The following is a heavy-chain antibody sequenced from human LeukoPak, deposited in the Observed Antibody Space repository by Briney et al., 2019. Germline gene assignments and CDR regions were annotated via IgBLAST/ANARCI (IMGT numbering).Heavy chain of an antibody. Sequence: SETLSLTCTVSGASFNRDTYYWSWIRQPPGKGLEWIGEINHSGSTNYNPSLKSRVTISVDTSKNQFSLKLSSVTAADTAVYYCARREFIAARRRQAGFDPWGQGTLVTVSS. CDR3: ARREFIAARRRQAGFDP. V-gene: IGHV4-34*01. CDR1: GASFNRDTYY. J-gene: IGHJ5*02. CDR2: INHSGST. D-gene: IGHD6-6*01.